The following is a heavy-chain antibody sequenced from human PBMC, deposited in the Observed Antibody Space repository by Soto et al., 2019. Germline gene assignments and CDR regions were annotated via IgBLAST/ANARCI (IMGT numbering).Heavy chain of an antibody. CDR1: GDIVSSDSVT. Sequence: PSQTLSLTCAISGDIVSSDSVTWNWIRQSPLRGLEWLGRTYYRSKWYNDYTVSVKSRITISPDTSKNQFSLQLSSVTPDDTAVYYCARMQWGDGLDVWGQGTTVTVSS. CDR3: ARMQWGDGLDV. D-gene: IGHD3-10*01. V-gene: IGHV6-1*01. J-gene: IGHJ6*02. CDR2: TYYRSKWYN.